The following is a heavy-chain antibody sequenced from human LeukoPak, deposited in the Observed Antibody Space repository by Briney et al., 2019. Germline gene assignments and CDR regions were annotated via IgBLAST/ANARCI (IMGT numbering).Heavy chain of an antibody. J-gene: IGHJ6*02. CDR3: ARQLANYYYYYGMDV. D-gene: IGHD6-6*01. Sequence: GESLKISCKGSGYSFTSYWIGWVRQMPGKGLEWMGIIYPGDSDTRYSPSFQGQVTFSVDKSISTAYLQWSSLKASDTAMYYRARQLANYYYYYGMDVWGQGTTVTVSS. CDR1: GYSFTSYW. V-gene: IGHV5-51*01. CDR2: IYPGDSDT.